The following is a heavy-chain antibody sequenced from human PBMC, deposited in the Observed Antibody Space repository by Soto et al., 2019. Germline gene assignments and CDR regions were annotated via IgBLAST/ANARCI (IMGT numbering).Heavy chain of an antibody. CDR1: GYKFTDYY. V-gene: IGHV1-2*04. J-gene: IGHJ4*02. Sequence: ASVKVSCKASGYKFTDYYIHWIRQAPGQGLEWMGWVRPKSGGTSYAQKFQGWVTMTRDTSITTVYMELTRLKSDDTATYYCARAESAVVTGFDYWGQGTQVTVSS. D-gene: IGHD1-1*01. CDR3: ARAESAVVTGFDY. CDR2: VRPKSGGT.